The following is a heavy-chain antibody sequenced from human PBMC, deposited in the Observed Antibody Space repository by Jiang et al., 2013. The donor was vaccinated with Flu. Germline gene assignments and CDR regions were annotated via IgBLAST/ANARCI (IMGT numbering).Heavy chain of an antibody. CDR1: GYTFTSYA. D-gene: IGHD6-19*01. J-gene: IGHJ6*02. Sequence: CKASGYTFTSYAMHWVRQAPGQRLEWMGWINAGNGNTKYSQKFQGRVTITRDTSASTAYMELSSLRSEDTAVYYCARDHQRVAVAGESISRFRKLALPPPEYYYGMDVWGQGTTVTVSS. CDR3: ARDHQRVAVAGESISRFRKLALPPPEYYYGMDV. CDR2: INAGNGNT. V-gene: IGHV1-3*01.